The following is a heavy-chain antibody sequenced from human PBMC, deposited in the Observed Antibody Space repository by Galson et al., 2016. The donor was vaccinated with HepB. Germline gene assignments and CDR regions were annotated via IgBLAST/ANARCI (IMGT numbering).Heavy chain of an antibody. J-gene: IGHJ4*02. CDR3: AKARPTYCGGDCYLDPPLQVYFDS. CDR1: GFTFSSDV. CDR2: ISASGGST. D-gene: IGHD2-21*01. V-gene: IGHV3-23*01. Sequence: SLRLSCAASGFTFSSDVMSWVRQAPGKGLEWVSSISASGGSTYYADSVKGRVTISRDNSKNTLYLQMNSLRAEDTAVYYCAKARPTYCGGDCYLDPPLQVYFDSWGQGTLVTVSS.